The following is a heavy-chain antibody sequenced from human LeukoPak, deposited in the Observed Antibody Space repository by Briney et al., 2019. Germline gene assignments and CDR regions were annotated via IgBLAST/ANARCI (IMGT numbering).Heavy chain of an antibody. J-gene: IGHJ4*01. Sequence: GGSLRLSCAASGFTFRNYAMTWVRQAPGKGLEWVSAMSGSGAGTYYADSVKGRFTISRDNSEKTLYLQMNSLRAEDTAVYYCAKTFYYDSSGYWDDWGQEPWSPSPQ. CDR1: GFTFRNYA. CDR2: MSGSGAGT. V-gene: IGHV3-23*01. CDR3: AKTFYYDSSGYWDD. D-gene: IGHD3-22*01.